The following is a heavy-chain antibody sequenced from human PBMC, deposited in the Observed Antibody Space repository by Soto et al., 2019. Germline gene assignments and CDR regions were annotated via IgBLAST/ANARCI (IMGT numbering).Heavy chain of an antibody. D-gene: IGHD3-22*01. CDR1: GGSFSGYY. CDR3: ARARGVGVTAYYFDY. Sequence: PSETLSLTCAVYGGSFSGYYWSWIRQPPGKGLEWIGEINHSGSTNYNPSLKSRVTISVDTSKNQFSLKLSSVTAADTAVYYCARARGVGVTAYYFDYWGQGTLVTVSS. J-gene: IGHJ4*02. V-gene: IGHV4-34*01. CDR2: INHSGST.